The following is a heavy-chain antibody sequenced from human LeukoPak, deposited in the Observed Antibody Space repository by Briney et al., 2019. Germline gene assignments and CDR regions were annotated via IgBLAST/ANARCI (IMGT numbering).Heavy chain of an antibody. V-gene: IGHV4-61*02. CDR1: GGSISSGSYY. Sequence: PSETLSLTCTVSGGSISSGSYYWSWLRQPAGKGLEWIGRIYTSGSTNYNPSLESRVTISVDTSKNRISLKLRSVTAADTTVYYCARAPERWYSYGSYTYYYMDVWGKGTTVTVSS. J-gene: IGHJ6*03. CDR2: IYTSGST. D-gene: IGHD5-18*01. CDR3: ARAPERWYSYGSYTYYYMDV.